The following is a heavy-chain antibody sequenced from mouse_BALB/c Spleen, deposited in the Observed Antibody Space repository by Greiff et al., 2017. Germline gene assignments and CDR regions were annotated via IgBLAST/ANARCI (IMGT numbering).Heavy chain of an antibody. V-gene: IGHV5-12-1*01. CDR1: GFAFSSYD. Sequence: EVKVVESGGGLVKPGGSLKLSCAASGFAFSSYDMSWVRQTPEKRLEWVAYISSGGGSTYYPDTVKGRFTISRDNAKNTLYLQMSSLKSEDTAMYYCARRMITTGYAMDYWGQGTSVTVSS. CDR2: ISSGGGST. J-gene: IGHJ4*01. D-gene: IGHD2-4*01. CDR3: ARRMITTGYAMDY.